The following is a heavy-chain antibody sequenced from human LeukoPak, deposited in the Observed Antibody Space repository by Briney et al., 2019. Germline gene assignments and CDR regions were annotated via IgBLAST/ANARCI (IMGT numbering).Heavy chain of an antibody. J-gene: IGHJ6*04. Sequence: ASLKVSCKASGFTFTGYYIQWMRQAPGQGLEWMGSLNPNSGGTKYAHRFEGRVTMTGDTSINTAYMELSSLRSDDAAVYCARHKWGGTGMDVGGKGTSVTVSA. V-gene: IGHV1-2*02. D-gene: IGHD3/OR15-3a*01. CDR1: GFTFTGYY. CDR2: LNPNSGGT. CDR3: ARHKWGGTGMDV.